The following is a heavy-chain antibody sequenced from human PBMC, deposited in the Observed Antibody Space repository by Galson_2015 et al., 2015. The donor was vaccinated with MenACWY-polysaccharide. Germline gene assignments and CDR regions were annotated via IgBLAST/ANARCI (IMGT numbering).Heavy chain of an antibody. CDR1: GFTFSLFA. CDR2: DSGSGEST. Sequence: SPRLSCASSGFTFSLFAMNWVRPAPGKGLEWVSTDSGSGESTYYADSVKGRFTISRDNSKSTLYLQMTNLRAEDTAIYYCAKDVWEDDIATGYSSPPWEFDSGGQGTLVTV. J-gene: IGHJ4*02. D-gene: IGHD3-9*01. V-gene: IGHV3-23*01. CDR3: AKDVWEDDIATGYSSPPWEFDS.